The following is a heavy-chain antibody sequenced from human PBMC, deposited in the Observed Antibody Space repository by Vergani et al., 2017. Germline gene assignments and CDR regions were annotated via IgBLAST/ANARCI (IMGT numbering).Heavy chain of an antibody. Sequence: VQLVESGGGLVKPGGSLRLSCAASGFTFSDYYMDWVRQAPGKGLEWVGRTRNKANSYTTEYAASVKGRFTISRDDSKNSLYLQMNSLKTEDTAVYYCASSPYGGNSGDYWGQGTLVTVSS. CDR1: GFTFSDYY. CDR3: ASSPYGGNSGDY. V-gene: IGHV3-72*01. D-gene: IGHD4-23*01. CDR2: TRNKANSYTT. J-gene: IGHJ4*02.